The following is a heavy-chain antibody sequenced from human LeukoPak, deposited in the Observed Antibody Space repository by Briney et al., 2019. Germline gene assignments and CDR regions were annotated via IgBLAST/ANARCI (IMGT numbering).Heavy chain of an antibody. J-gene: IGHJ4*02. CDR2: IRSKAYGGTT. Sequence: SLRLSCTASGFTFGDYAMSWVRQAPGKGLEWVGFIRSKAYGGTTEYAASVKGRFTISRDDSKSIAYLQMNSLKTEDTAVYYCTTTYGDYLGYWGQGTLVTVSS. D-gene: IGHD4-17*01. CDR3: TTTYGDYLGY. V-gene: IGHV3-49*04. CDR1: GFTFGDYA.